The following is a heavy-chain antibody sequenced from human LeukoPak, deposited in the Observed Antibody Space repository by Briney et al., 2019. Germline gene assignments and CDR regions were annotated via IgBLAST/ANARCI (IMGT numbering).Heavy chain of an antibody. CDR3: AKDTCSSTSCYFDY. CDR1: GFTFSNYA. Sequence: PGGSLRLSCAASGFTFSNYAMSWVRQAPGKGLEWVSAISGNGGSTYYADSVKGRFTISRDNSKNTLYLQMNSLRAEDTAVYYCAKDTCSSTSCYFDYWGQGTLVSVSS. V-gene: IGHV3-23*01. J-gene: IGHJ4*02. CDR2: ISGNGGST. D-gene: IGHD2-2*01.